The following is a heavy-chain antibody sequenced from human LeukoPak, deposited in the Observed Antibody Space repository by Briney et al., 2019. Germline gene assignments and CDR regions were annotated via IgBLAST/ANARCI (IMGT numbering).Heavy chain of an antibody. CDR1: GFTFSSYA. D-gene: IGHD5-18*01. J-gene: IGHJ4*02. CDR3: ARLRVRGYGYGPWEGPTWLDY. V-gene: IGHV4-38-2*01. Sequence: PGGSPRLSCAASGFTFSSYAMSWVRQAPGKGLEWIGNIYYSGSTYYTPSLKSRVTISLDTSKNQFSLKLSSVTAADTAVYYCARLRVRGYGYGPWEGPTWLDYWGQGTLVTVSS. CDR2: IYYSGST.